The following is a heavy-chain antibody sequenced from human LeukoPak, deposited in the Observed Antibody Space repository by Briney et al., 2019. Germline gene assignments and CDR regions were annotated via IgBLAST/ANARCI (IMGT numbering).Heavy chain of an antibody. Sequence: PGGSLRLSCEGSGFTFSNFWMSWVRQAPGKGLEWVANIKKDGSEIYYVDSVKGRFTIYRDNAKNSLYLQMNSLRAEDTAVYYCARDIDEGYFDYWGQGTLVTVSS. V-gene: IGHV3-7*01. J-gene: IGHJ4*02. D-gene: IGHD1-26*01. CDR3: ARDIDEGYFDY. CDR2: IKKDGSEI. CDR1: GFTFSNFW.